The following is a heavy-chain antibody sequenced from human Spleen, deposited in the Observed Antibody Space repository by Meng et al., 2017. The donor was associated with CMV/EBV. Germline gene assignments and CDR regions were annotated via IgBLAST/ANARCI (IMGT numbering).Heavy chain of an antibody. CDR3: ARTRGASGGPQDGMDV. J-gene: IGHJ6*02. CDR1: GFAVSSKY. D-gene: IGHD3-10*01. Sequence: GESLKISCAASGFAVSSKYMTWVRQAPGQGLEWASTIYGGDVTNYADSVKGRFTISRDISKNTLYLQMNSLRPEDTAVFYCARTRGASGGPQDGMDVWGQGTTVTVSS. V-gene: IGHV3-66*02. CDR2: IYGGDVT.